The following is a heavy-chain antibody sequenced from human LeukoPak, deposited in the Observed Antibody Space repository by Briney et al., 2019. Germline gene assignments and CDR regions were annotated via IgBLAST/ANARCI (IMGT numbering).Heavy chain of an antibody. V-gene: IGHV3-23*01. D-gene: IGHD3-10*01. CDR3: PKDTIRKFYYGSGSYYYNWFDP. J-gene: IGHJ5*02. Sequence: GGSLRLSCAASGFTFSNYAMSLSWVRQAPGKGLEWVSGISGSGDSTYYADSVKGRFTISRDNSKNTLYLQMNSLRAEDTAVYYCPKDTIRKFYYGSGSYYYNWFDPWGQGTLVTVSS. CDR2: ISGSGDST. CDR1: GFTFSNYA.